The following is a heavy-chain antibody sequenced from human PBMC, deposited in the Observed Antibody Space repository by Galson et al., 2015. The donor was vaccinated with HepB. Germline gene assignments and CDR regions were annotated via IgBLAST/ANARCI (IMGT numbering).Heavy chain of an antibody. CDR2: IIPILGIA. V-gene: IGHV1-69*04. CDR1: GYTFTSYA. D-gene: IGHD3-22*01. Sequence: SVKVSCKASGYTFTSYAMHWVRQAPGQGLEWMGRIIPILGIANYAQKFQGRVTITADKSTSTAYMELSSLRSEDTAVYYCAREAAWDSSGYYVGGDAFDIWGQGTMVTVSS. CDR3: AREAAWDSSGYYVGGDAFDI. J-gene: IGHJ3*02.